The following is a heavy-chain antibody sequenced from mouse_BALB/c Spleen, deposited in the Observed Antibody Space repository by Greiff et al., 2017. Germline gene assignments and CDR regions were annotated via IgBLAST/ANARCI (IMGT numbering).Heavy chain of an antibody. CDR1: GYSITSDYA. J-gene: IGHJ3*01. D-gene: IGHD2-3*01. V-gene: IGHV3-2*02. CDR2: ISYSGST. Sequence: EVQLQESGPGLVKPSQSLSLTCTVTGYSITSDYAWNWIRQFPGNKLEWMGYISYSGSTSYNPSLKSRISITRDTSKNQFFLQLNSVTTEDTATYYCARSGIDYDGYYTIFAYWGQGTLVTVSA. CDR3: ARSGIDYDGYYTIFAY.